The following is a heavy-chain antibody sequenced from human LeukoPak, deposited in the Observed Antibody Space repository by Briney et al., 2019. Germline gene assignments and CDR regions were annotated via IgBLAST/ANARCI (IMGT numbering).Heavy chain of an antibody. J-gene: IGHJ4*02. CDR1: GGTFSSYA. V-gene: IGHV1-69*13. CDR3: ARDINDFWSGDFDY. CDR2: IIPIFGTA. D-gene: IGHD3-3*01. Sequence: SVKASCKASGGTFSSYAISWVRQAPGQGLEWMGGIIPIFGTANYAQKFQGRVTITADESASTAYMELSSLRSEDTAVYYCARDINDFWSGDFDYWGQGTLVTVSS.